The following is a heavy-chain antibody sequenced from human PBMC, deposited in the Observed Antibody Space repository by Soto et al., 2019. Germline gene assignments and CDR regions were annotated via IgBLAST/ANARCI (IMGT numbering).Heavy chain of an antibody. CDR2: IGPESGAT. CDR3: GRGRSGQIVVFY. CDR1: GYTFTGHY. Sequence: ASVKVSCKASGYTFTGHYIHWVRQAPEQGPEWMGEIGPESGATRYAQKFQGRVTMTRDTSITTVYMELKDLGPDDTAVYYCGRGRSGQIVVFYWGQGTPVTVSS. J-gene: IGHJ4*02. V-gene: IGHV1-2*02. D-gene: IGHD1-26*01.